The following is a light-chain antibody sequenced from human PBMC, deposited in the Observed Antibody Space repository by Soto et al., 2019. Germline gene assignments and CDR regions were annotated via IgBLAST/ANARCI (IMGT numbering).Light chain of an antibody. CDR2: DSS. J-gene: IGKJ2*01. CDR3: HQYNNWPYT. Sequence: EVVMTQSPATLSVSPGERATVSCRAGQSVSTNLAWYQQTPGQAPRLLIYDSSTRATGVPARFSGSGSGTEFTLTISSLQSEDFAVYYCHQYNNWPYTFGQGTKLDI. CDR1: QSVSTN. V-gene: IGKV3-15*01.